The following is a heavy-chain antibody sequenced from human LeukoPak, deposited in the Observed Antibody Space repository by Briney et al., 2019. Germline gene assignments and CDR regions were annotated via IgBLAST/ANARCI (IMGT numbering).Heavy chain of an antibody. Sequence: PGGSLRLSCAASGFTFSSYAMHWVRQAPGKGLEWVAVISYDGSNKYYADSVKGRFTISRDNSKNTLYLQMNSLRAEDTAVYYCARDPSGGSYYMDVWGKGTTVTVSS. CDR3: ARDPSGGSYYMDV. J-gene: IGHJ6*03. D-gene: IGHD3-10*01. CDR1: GFTFSSYA. V-gene: IGHV3-30*14. CDR2: ISYDGSNK.